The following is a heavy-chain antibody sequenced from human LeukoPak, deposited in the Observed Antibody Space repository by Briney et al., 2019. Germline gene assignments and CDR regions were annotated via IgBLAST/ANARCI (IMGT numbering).Heavy chain of an antibody. D-gene: IGHD6-13*01. CDR1: GGSFSGYY. J-gene: IGHJ4*02. CDR2: INHSGSA. V-gene: IGHV4-34*01. CDR3: ARGRAAGTGDY. Sequence: TSETLSLTCAVYGGSFSGYYWSWIRQPPGKGLEWIGEINHSGSANYNPSLKSRVTISVDTSKNQFSLKLSSVTAADTAVYYCARGRAAGTGDYWGQGTLVTVSS.